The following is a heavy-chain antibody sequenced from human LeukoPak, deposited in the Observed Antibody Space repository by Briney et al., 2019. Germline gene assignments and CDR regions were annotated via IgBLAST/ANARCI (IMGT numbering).Heavy chain of an antibody. D-gene: IGHD3-22*01. J-gene: IGHJ4*02. V-gene: IGHV3-15*01. CDR3: TTDDGVYYYDSSGYYYS. CDR1: GFTFSSYY. CDR2: IKSKTDGGTT. Sequence: GGSLRLSCAASGFTFSSYYMSWVRQAPGKGLEWVGRIKSKTDGGTTDYAAPVKGRFTISRDDSKNTLYLQMNSLKTEDTAVYYCTTDDGVYYYDSSGYYYSWGQGTLVTVSS.